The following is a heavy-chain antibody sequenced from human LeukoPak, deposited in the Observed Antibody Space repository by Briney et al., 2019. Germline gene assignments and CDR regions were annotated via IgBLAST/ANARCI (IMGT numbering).Heavy chain of an antibody. CDR3: TTDSPSSSWHKDAFDI. CDR2: IKSKTDGGTT. Sequence: GGSLRLSCAASGFTFSNAWMSWVRQAPGKGLEWVGRIKSKTDGGTTDYAAPVKGRFTISRDDSKNTLYLQMNSLKTEDTAVYYCTTDSPSSSWHKDAFDIWGQGTMVTVSS. J-gene: IGHJ3*02. V-gene: IGHV3-15*01. D-gene: IGHD6-13*01. CDR1: GFTFSNAW.